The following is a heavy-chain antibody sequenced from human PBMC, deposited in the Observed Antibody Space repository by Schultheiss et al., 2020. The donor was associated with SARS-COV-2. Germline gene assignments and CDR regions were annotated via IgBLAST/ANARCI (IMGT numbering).Heavy chain of an antibody. V-gene: IGHV3-11*01. D-gene: IGHD6-6*01. CDR1: GFTFSDYY. J-gene: IGHJ6*02. Sequence: GGSLRLSCAASGFTFSDYYMSWIRQAPGKGLEWVSYISSSGSTIYYADSVKGRFTISRDNAKNSLYLQMNSLRPEDTAVYYCASELGRARPPYYYYGMDVWGQGTTVTVSS. CDR2: ISSSGSTI. CDR3: ASELGRARPPYYYYGMDV.